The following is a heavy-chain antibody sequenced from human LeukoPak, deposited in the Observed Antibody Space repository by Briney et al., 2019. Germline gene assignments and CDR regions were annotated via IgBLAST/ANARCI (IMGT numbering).Heavy chain of an antibody. CDR3: ATNAGPAALDAIDI. D-gene: IGHD2-2*01. CDR2: ISYRGSP. Sequence: PSETLSLTCTVSGDSINRHYGSWIRQPPGTGLEWFGYISYRGSPNYTPSLKSRVTMSVDTSNHPFSLRLSSVTAADTAVYYCATNAGPAALDAIDIWGQATIVIVCS. V-gene: IGHV4-59*08. J-gene: IGHJ3*02. CDR1: GDSINRHY.